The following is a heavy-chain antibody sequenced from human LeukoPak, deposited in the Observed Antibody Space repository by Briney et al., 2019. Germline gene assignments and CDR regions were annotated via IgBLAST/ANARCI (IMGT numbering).Heavy chain of an antibody. CDR1: GFTVSSNY. CDR2: IYSGAST. Sequence: GGSLRLSYAASGFTVSSNYMSWVRQAPGKGLEWVSVIYSGASTYYADSVKGRFTISRDNSKNTLYLQMNSLRAEDTAVYYCARGNWNYPFDYWGQGTLVTVSS. D-gene: IGHD1-7*01. V-gene: IGHV3-53*01. J-gene: IGHJ4*02. CDR3: ARGNWNYPFDY.